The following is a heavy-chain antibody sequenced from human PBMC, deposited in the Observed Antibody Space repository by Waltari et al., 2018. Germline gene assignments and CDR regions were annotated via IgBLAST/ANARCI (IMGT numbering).Heavy chain of an antibody. CDR1: GGSISSYY. J-gene: IGHJ6*03. V-gene: IGHV4-59*01. D-gene: IGHD5-12*01. CDR3: ARDVSGYSGYDSSYMDV. Sequence: QVQLQESGPGLVKPSETLSLTCTVSGGSISSYYWSWIRQPPGKGLEWIGYIYYSGSTNYNPSLNSRVTISVDTSKNQFSLKLSSVTAADTAVYYCARDVSGYSGYDSSYMDVWGKGTTVTISS. CDR2: IYYSGST.